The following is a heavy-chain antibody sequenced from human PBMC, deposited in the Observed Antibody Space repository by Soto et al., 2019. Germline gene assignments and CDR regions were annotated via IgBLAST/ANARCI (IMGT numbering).Heavy chain of an antibody. CDR2: TSKDRTLK. V-gene: IGHV3-30-3*01. CDR3: ARGDCTGVGCYSGLYYAMDV. J-gene: IGHJ6*02. Sequence: QVQLVESGGGVVQPGRSLRLSCAASGFTFSNYAMHWVRQAPGKGLEWVAVTSKDRTLKYHADSVKGLFTISRDNPKNTVYLQMNSLRPDDTAVFDCARGDCTGVGCYSGLYYAMDVWGQGTTVTVS. D-gene: IGHD2-15*01. CDR1: GFTFSNYA.